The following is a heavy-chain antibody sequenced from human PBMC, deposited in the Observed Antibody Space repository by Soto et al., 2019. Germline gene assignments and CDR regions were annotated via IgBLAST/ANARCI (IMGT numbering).Heavy chain of an antibody. J-gene: IGHJ4*02. D-gene: IGHD4-17*01. CDR2: ISTYNGNT. CDR3: ARDDYGDYGY. Sequence: VQLVQSGAEVKKPGTSVNVSCKASGYTFTSNGISWVRQAPGQGLEWMGWISTYNGNTNYAQKLQGRVTMTRDTSTSIAYMELRDLRSDDTAVYYCARDDYGDYGYWGQGSLVTVSS. V-gene: IGHV1-18*01. CDR1: GYTFTSNG.